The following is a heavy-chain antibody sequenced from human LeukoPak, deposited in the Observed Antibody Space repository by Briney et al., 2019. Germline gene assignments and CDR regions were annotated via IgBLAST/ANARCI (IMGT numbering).Heavy chain of an antibody. CDR3: AKGSRCSSTSCYMFDFDY. CDR2: ISSSSTYT. V-gene: IGHV3-21*01. CDR1: GFTFSSYN. D-gene: IGHD2-2*02. J-gene: IGHJ4*02. Sequence: GGSLRLSCAASGFTFSSYNMNWVRQAPGKGLEWVSSISSSSTYTYYADSVKGRFTISRDNAKNSLYLQMNSLRAEDTAVYYCAKGSRCSSTSCYMFDFDYWGQGTLVTVSS.